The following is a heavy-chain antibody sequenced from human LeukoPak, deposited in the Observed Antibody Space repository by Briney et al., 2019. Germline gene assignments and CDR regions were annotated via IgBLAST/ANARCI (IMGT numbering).Heavy chain of an antibody. CDR3: TPYYYDSSGRVACRDY. Sequence: GRSLRLSCAASGFTFDDHAMHWVRQAPGKGLEWVSGISWNSGSIGYADSVKGRFTISRDNAKNSLYLQMNSLRAEDTALYYSTPYYYDSSGRVACRDYWGQGTPVTVSS. V-gene: IGHV3-9*01. CDR2: ISWNSGSI. CDR1: GFTFDDHA. J-gene: IGHJ4*02. D-gene: IGHD3-22*01.